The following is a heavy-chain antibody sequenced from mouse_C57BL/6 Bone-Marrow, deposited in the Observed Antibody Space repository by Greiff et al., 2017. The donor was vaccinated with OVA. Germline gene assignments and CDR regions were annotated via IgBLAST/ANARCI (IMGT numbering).Heavy chain of an antibody. V-gene: IGHV10-1*01. J-gene: IGHJ3*01. D-gene: IGHD1-1*02. CDR1: GFSFNTYA. CDR3: VRLWSAY. Sequence: EVKLVESGGGLVQPKGSLKLSCAASGFSFNTYAMNWVRQAPGKGLEWVARIRSKSNNYATYYADSVKDRFTSSRDDSESMLYLQMNNLKTEDTAMYYCVRLWSAYWGQGTLVTVSA. CDR2: IRSKSNNYAT.